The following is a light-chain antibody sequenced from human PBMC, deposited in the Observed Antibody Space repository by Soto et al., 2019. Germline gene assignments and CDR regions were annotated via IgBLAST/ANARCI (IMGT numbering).Light chain of an antibody. CDR2: DVS. J-gene: IGLJ1*01. CDR3: SSYTSSSTPFYV. V-gene: IGLV2-14*01. CDR1: SSDVGGYNY. Sequence: QSLLTQPASVFGSPGQSITISCTGTSSDVGGYNYVSWYQQHPGEAPKLMIYDVSNRPSGVSNRFSGSKSGNTASLTISGLQAEDEADYYCSSYTSSSTPFYVFGTGTKVTVL.